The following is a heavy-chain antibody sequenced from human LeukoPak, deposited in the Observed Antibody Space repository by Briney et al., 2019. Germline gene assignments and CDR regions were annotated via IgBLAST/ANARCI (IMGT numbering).Heavy chain of an antibody. CDR3: ARDCSGGSCQVRDY. D-gene: IGHD2-15*01. CDR2: IKQDGSEK. J-gene: IGHJ4*02. Sequence: GGSLRLSCAASGFTFSNYWMNWVRQAPGKGLEWVANIKQDGSEKYYVDSVKGRFTISRDNAKNSLYLQMNSLRAEDTALYYCARDCSGGSCQVRDYWGQGTLVTVSS. CDR1: GFTFSNYW. V-gene: IGHV3-7*03.